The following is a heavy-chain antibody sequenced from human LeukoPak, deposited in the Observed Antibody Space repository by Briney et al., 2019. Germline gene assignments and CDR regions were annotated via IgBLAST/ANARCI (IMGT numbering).Heavy chain of an antibody. V-gene: IGHV3-21*04. J-gene: IGHJ3*02. CDR2: ISSSSSYI. D-gene: IGHD3-16*01. CDR3: ARGYLLRYDAFDI. Sequence: PGGSLRLSCAASGFTFSSYSMNWVRQAPGKGLEWVSSISSSSSYIYYADSVKGRFTLSRDNSKNTLYLQMNSLRAEDTAVYYCARGYLLRYDAFDIWGQGTMVTVSS. CDR1: GFTFSSYS.